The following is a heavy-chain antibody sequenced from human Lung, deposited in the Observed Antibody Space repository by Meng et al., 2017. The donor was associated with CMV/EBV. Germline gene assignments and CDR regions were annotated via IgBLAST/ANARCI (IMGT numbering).Heavy chain of an antibody. D-gene: IGHD2-2*01. V-gene: IGHV3-43*01. J-gene: IGHJ4*02. CDR2: ISWDGGST. CDR1: GFTFDDYT. Sequence: GGSLRLXCAASGFTFDDYTMHWVRQAPGKGLEWVSLISWDGGSTYYADSVKGRFTISRDNSKNSLYLQMNSLRTEDTALYYCAKEGRYCSSTSCFYYFDYWXQETLVTVSS. CDR3: AKEGRYCSSTSCFYYFDY.